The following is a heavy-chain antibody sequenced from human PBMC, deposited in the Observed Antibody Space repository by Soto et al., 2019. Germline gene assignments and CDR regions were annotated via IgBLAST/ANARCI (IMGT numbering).Heavy chain of an antibody. CDR2: IYYSGST. CDR1: GGSISSYY. Sequence: ETLSLTCTVSGGSISSYYWSWIRQPPGKGLEWIGYIYYSGSTNYNPSLKSRVTISVDTSKNQFSLKLSSVTAADTAVYYCARGAHSGSYLPFDYWGQGTLVTVSS. V-gene: IGHV4-59*01. CDR3: ARGAHSGSYLPFDY. J-gene: IGHJ4*02. D-gene: IGHD1-26*01.